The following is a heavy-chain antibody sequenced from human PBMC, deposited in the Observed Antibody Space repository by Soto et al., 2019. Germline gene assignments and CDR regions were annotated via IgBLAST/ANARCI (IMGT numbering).Heavy chain of an antibody. CDR2: IRGSGGGT. V-gene: IGHV3-23*01. D-gene: IGHD2-15*01. CDR3: AKHLSNGSPDY. Sequence: EVQLLESGGALVQPGGSLRLSCAASGFTFSSYAMSWVRQAPGKGLEWVSLIRGSGGGTYYADSVKGRFTISRDNTKNTLYLQMNSLRAEDTAVFYCAKHLSNGSPDYWGQGTLVTVSS. CDR1: GFTFSSYA. J-gene: IGHJ4*02.